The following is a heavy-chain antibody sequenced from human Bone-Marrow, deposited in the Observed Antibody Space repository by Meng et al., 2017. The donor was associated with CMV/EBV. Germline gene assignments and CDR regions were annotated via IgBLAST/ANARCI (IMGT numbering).Heavy chain of an antibody. CDR2: IRYDGSNK. CDR1: GFTFTNYW. Sequence: GESLKISCVASGFTFTNYWMMWLRQAPGKGLEWVAFIRYDGSNKYYADSVKGRFTISRDNSKNTLYLQMNSLRAEDTAVYYCAKGSSGSPGTDYWGQGTLVTVSS. D-gene: IGHD1-26*01. J-gene: IGHJ4*02. V-gene: IGHV3-30*02. CDR3: AKGSSGSPGTDY.